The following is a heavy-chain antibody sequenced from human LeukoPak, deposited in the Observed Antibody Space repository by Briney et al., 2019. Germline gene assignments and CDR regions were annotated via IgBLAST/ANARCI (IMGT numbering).Heavy chain of an antibody. CDR2: IGTTSNSM. V-gene: IGHV3-21*01. J-gene: IGHJ4*02. D-gene: IGHD5-18*01. CDR3: AREGITAMADAWNDY. CDR1: GFTFSSYS. Sequence: GGSLRLSCAASGFTFSSYSMNWVRQAPGKGLEWVSSIGTTSNSMYYADSLKGRFTISRDNAESSLYLQMNSLRVEDTTVYFCAREGITAMADAWNDYWGQGTLVTVSS.